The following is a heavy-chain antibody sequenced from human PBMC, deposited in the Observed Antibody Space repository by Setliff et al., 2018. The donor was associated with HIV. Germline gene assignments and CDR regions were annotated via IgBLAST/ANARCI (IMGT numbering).Heavy chain of an antibody. J-gene: IGHJ4*02. Sequence: ASVKVSCKASGYTFTSYDINWVRQATGQGLEWMGWMNPNSGNTGYAQKFQGRVTMTRDTSVTTVYMELTSLRSDDTAVYYCARKDGVGYCDSNSCYGIGPIDFWGQGSLVTVSS. CDR1: GYTFTSYD. V-gene: IGHV1-8*02. CDR2: MNPNSGNT. D-gene: IGHD2-2*01. CDR3: ARKDGVGYCDSNSCYGIGPIDF.